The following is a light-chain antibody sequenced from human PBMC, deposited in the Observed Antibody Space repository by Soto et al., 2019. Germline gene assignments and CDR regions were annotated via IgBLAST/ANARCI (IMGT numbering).Light chain of an antibody. CDR3: QQYNSYSWT. CDR2: DAS. J-gene: IGKJ1*01. V-gene: IGKV1-5*01. CDR1: QSISSW. Sequence: DIQRTQSPSTLYATVGDRVSITCRASQSISSWLAWYQQKPGKAPKLLIYDASSLESGVPSRFSGSGSGTEFTLTISSLQPDDFATYYCQQYNSYSWTFGQGTKVDIK.